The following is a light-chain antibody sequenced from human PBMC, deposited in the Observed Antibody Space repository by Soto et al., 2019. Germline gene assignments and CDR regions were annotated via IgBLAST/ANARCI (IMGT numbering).Light chain of an antibody. V-gene: IGKV3-20*01. J-gene: IGKJ2*01. CDR1: QSLSSSK. CDR3: QQYDSSPRT. CDR2: GAS. Sequence: EVVLTQSPGTLSLSPGERATLPCRASQSLSSSKLVWYQQKPGQAPRLLIYGASSRATGIPDRFIGSGSGTDFTLTMSRLEPDDLAVYCCQQYDSSPRTFGQGTKLEIK.